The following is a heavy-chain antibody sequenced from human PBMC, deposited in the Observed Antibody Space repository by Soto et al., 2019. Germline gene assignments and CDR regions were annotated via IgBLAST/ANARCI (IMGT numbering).Heavy chain of an antibody. CDR2: ISPDGSNR. V-gene: IGHV3-74*01. D-gene: IGHD3-16*01. CDR3: ASWGTIVQVSPTDFDH. J-gene: IGHJ4*02. CDR1: GFTFSTYW. Sequence: PGGSLRLSCAASGFTFSTYWMNWVRQTPGKGLMWVSRISPDGSNRGYADSVEGRFTVSRDNAKNTLYLQMHSLRAEDTAMYYCASWGTIVQVSPTDFDHWGEGTLVTVSS.